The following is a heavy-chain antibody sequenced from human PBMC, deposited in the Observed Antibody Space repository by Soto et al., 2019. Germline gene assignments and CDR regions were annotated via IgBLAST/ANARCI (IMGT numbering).Heavy chain of an antibody. D-gene: IGHD3-3*01. CDR2: IYSGGST. V-gene: IGHV3-53*01. CDR3: ARDKDFWSGLAGDYGMDV. Sequence: PGGSLRLCCAASGFTVSSNYMSWVRQAPGKGLEWVSVIYSGGSTYYADSVKGRFTISRDNSKNTLYLQMNSLRAEDTAVYYCARDKDFWSGLAGDYGMDVWGQGTTVTVSS. CDR1: GFTVSSNY. J-gene: IGHJ6*02.